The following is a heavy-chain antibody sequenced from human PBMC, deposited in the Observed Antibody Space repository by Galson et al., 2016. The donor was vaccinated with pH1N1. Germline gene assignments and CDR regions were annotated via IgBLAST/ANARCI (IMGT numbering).Heavy chain of an antibody. Sequence: SVKASCKASGGIFNSNAINWVRQAPGQGLEWMGGIIAIFGTTNYAQKFQGRVTITTDESTTTAYMELSRLRSDDTAIYYCARVLRTVVFDFWGQGTLVTVSS. CDR3: ARVLRTVVFDF. D-gene: IGHD2-15*01. CDR2: IIAIFGTT. V-gene: IGHV1-69*05. J-gene: IGHJ4*02. CDR1: GGIFNSNA.